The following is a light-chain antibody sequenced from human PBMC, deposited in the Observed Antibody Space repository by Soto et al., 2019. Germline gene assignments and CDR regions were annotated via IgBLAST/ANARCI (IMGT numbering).Light chain of an antibody. J-gene: IGLJ2*01. CDR2: DVS. CDR3: SSCTGSSTSVI. CDR1: SSDVGTYNY. V-gene: IGLV2-14*03. Sequence: QSALTQPASVSGSPGQSITISCTGTSSDVGTYNYVSWYQQHPGKAPKVMIYDVSNRPSGVSNRFSGSKSGNTASLTISGLQAEHEADYYCSSCTGSSTSVIFGGGTKLTVL.